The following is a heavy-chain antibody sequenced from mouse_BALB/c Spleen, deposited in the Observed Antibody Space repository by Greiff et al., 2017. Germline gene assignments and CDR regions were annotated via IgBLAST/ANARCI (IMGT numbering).Heavy chain of an antibody. CDR2: IWTGGGT. CDR3: VREGITTVVEAY. CDR1: GFSLTSYD. J-gene: IGHJ3*01. Sequence: VKVVESGPGLVAPSQSLSITCTVSGFSLTSYDISWIRQPPGKGLEWLGVIWTGGGTNYNSAFMSRLSISKDNSKSQVFLKMNSLQTDDTAIYYCVREGITTVVEAYWGQGTLVTVSA. V-gene: IGHV2-9-2*01. D-gene: IGHD1-1*01.